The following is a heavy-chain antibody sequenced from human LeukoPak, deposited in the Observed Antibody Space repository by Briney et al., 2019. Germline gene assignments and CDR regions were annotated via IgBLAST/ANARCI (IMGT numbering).Heavy chain of an antibody. D-gene: IGHD3-22*01. CDR3: ARDRQGSGYYYDYLDY. CDR1: GGSISSYY. Sequence: PSETLSLTCTVSGGSISSYYWSWIRQPAGKGLEWIGRIYTSGSTNYNPSLKSRVTMSVDTSKNQFSLKLSSVTAADTAVYYCARDRQGSGYYYDYLDYWGQGTLVTVSS. J-gene: IGHJ4*02. CDR2: IYTSGST. V-gene: IGHV4-4*07.